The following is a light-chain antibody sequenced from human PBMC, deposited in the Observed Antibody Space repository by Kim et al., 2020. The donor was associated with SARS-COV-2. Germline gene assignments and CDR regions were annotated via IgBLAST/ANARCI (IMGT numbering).Light chain of an antibody. CDR2: DAS. V-gene: IGKV3-11*01. Sequence: LSPGERATLSCRASQSVSSNLAWYQQKSGQAPRLLIYDASNRATGIPARFSGSGSGTDFTLTISSLEPEDFAVYYCQQRANWPITFGQGTRLEIK. CDR3: QQRANWPIT. J-gene: IGKJ5*01. CDR1: QSVSSN.